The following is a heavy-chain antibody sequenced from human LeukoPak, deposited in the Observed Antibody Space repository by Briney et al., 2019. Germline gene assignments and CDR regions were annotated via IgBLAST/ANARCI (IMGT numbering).Heavy chain of an antibody. CDR2: IYYSGST. CDR3: ARTYGDGEVGYYYYYMDV. V-gene: IGHV4-39*07. D-gene: IGHD4-17*01. Sequence: PSETLSLTCTVSGGSISSSSYYWGWIRQPPGKGLEWIGSIYYSGSTYYNPSLKSRVTISVDTSKNQFSLKLSSVTAADTAVYYCARTYGDGEVGYYYYYMDVWGKGTTVTVSS. CDR1: GGSISSSSYY. J-gene: IGHJ6*03.